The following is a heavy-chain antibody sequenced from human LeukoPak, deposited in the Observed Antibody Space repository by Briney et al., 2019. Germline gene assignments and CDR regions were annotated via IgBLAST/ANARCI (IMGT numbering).Heavy chain of an antibody. V-gene: IGHV3-23*01. Sequence: GGSLRLSCAASGFTFSNFAMSWVRQAPGKGLEWVSTISDSGGNTYYADSVKGRFTISRDNSKNTLYLQMNSLRAEDTAVYYCAKGGLMSSGRWFDPWGQGTLVTVSS. CDR3: AKGGLMSSGRWFDP. CDR1: GFTFSNFA. CDR2: ISDSGGNT. J-gene: IGHJ5*02. D-gene: IGHD6-19*01.